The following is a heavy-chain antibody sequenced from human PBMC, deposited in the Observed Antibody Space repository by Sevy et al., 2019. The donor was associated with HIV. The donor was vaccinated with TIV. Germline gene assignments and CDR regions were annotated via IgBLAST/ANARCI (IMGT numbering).Heavy chain of an antibody. Sequence: GGSLRLSCAASGFTFSSYGMHWVRQAPGKGLEWVAVIWYDGSNKYYADSVKGRFTISRDNSKNTLYLQMNSLRAEDTAMYYCAKENYGGNENDYWGQGTLVTVSS. CDR3: AKENYGGNENDY. CDR2: IWYDGSNK. J-gene: IGHJ4*02. CDR1: GFTFSSYG. D-gene: IGHD4-17*01. V-gene: IGHV3-33*06.